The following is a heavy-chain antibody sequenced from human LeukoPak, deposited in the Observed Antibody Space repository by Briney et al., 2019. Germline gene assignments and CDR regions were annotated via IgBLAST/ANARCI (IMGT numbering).Heavy chain of an antibody. D-gene: IGHD4-23*01. Sequence: KTSETLSLTCTVSGVSISSYYWSWIRQPVGKGLEWIGRFYTSGSTNYNPSLKSRVTMSVDTSKNQFSLKLKSVTAADTAVYYCARDRTVVGTYYYYGMDVWGQGTTVTVSS. CDR1: GVSISSYY. CDR2: FYTSGST. J-gene: IGHJ6*02. V-gene: IGHV4-4*07. CDR3: ARDRTVVGTYYYYGMDV.